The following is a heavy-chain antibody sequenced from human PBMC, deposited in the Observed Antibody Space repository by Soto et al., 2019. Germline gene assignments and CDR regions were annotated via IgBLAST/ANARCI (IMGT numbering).Heavy chain of an antibody. D-gene: IGHD4-4*01. CDR3: ARDNPDSSNYYYYMDV. CDR1: GFTFSSYS. J-gene: IGHJ6*03. Sequence: EVQLVESGGGLVKPGGSLRLSCAASGFTFSSYSMNWVRQAPGKGLEWVSSISSSSSYIYYADSVKGRFTISRDNAKNSLYLQMNSLRAEDTAVYYCARDNPDSSNYYYYMDVWGKGTTVTVSS. V-gene: IGHV3-21*01. CDR2: ISSSSSYI.